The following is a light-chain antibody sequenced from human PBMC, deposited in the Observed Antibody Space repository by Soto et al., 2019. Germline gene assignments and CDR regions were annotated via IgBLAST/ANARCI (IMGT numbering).Light chain of an antibody. Sequence: EIVLTQSPGTLSLSPGERATLSCRTSQSLSSGYLAWYRQKPGQAPRILIYAASSRATGIPDRFIGSGSGTDFTLTINRLEPEDVAVYYCQQYDTSPRTFGRGTKVE. CDR1: QSLSSGY. V-gene: IGKV3-20*01. J-gene: IGKJ1*01. CDR3: QQYDTSPRT. CDR2: AAS.